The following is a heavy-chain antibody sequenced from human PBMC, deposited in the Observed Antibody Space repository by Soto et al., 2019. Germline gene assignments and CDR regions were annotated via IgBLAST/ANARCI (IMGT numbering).Heavy chain of an antibody. V-gene: IGHV1-2*02. CDR2: FNPKSGGT. J-gene: IGHJ4*02. CDR1: GYTFTVYY. CDR3: AGDLAKGGGSAGFGY. D-gene: IGHD1-26*01. Sequence: QVQLVQSGAEVKKPGASVNVSCKASGYTFTVYYMHWVRQAPGQGLEWMGWFNPKSGGTMYPQKFQGRVTIDGDKCIGTAYMAVARPRSDVKAVDYCAGDLAKGGGSAGFGYWGQGTLVTVSS.